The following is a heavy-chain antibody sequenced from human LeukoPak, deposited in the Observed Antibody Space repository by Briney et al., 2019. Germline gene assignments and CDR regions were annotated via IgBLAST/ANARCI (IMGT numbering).Heavy chain of an antibody. CDR3: ARTSFWESPVNWFDR. Sequence: ASVKVSCKPSGYTFLRHYIHWVRQAPGQGLEWRGWINPKNGGANYAPRFRGRVTMTGDRSTSTVYMELTRLTSDDTAVYYCARTSFWESPVNWFDRWGQGTLVTVSS. D-gene: IGHD3-16*01. CDR1: GYTFLRHY. CDR2: INPKNGGA. J-gene: IGHJ5*02. V-gene: IGHV1-2*07.